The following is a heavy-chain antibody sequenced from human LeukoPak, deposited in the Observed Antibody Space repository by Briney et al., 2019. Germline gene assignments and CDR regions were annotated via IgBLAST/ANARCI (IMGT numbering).Heavy chain of an antibody. CDR1: GGSFSGYY. V-gene: IGHV4-34*01. CDR2: INHSGST. Sequence: SETLSLTCAVYGGSFSGYYWSWIRQPPGKGLEWIGEINHSGSTNYNPSLKSRVTISVDTSKNQFSLKLSSVTAADTAVYYCAREVENFDLWGRGTLVTVSS. J-gene: IGHJ2*01. CDR3: AREVENFDL.